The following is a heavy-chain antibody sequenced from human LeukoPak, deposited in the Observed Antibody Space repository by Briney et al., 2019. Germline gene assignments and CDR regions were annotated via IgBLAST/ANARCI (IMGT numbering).Heavy chain of an antibody. CDR1: GSTFSSYS. CDR2: ISSSSSTI. CDR3: ARELKVADFDY. Sequence: GSLRLSCAASGSTFSSYSMNWVRQAPGKGLEWVSYISSSSSTIYYADSVKGRFTISRDNAKNSLYLQMNSLRAEDTAVYYCARELKVADFDYWGQGTLVTVSS. D-gene: IGHD6-19*01. V-gene: IGHV3-48*01. J-gene: IGHJ4*02.